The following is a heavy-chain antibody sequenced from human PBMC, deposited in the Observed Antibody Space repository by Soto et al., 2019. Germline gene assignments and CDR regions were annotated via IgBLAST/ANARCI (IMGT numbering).Heavy chain of an antibody. CDR3: ARDHPNRNYGTCVDY. Sequence: PGGSLRLSCAASGFMFSIYEMNWVRQTPGKGLEWVSYFSSGGINIHYADSVKGRFTISRDKAKNSLYLQMDNLRAEDTAVYYCARDHPNRNYGTCVDYWGQGT. CDR2: FSSGGINI. D-gene: IGHD1-7*01. CDR1: GFMFSIYE. V-gene: IGHV3-48*03. J-gene: IGHJ4*02.